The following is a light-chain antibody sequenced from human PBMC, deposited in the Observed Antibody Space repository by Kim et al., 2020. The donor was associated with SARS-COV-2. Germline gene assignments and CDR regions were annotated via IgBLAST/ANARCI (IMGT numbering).Light chain of an antibody. J-gene: IGLJ2*01. Sequence: VRSTCQGDSPRSYYASWYQQKPGQAPVLVIYGKNNRPSGIPDRFSGSISGNTASLTITGAQAEDEADYYCNSRDSSGNHLAVFGGGTQLTVL. CDR1: SPRSYY. V-gene: IGLV3-19*01. CDR3: NSRDSSGNHLAV. CDR2: GKN.